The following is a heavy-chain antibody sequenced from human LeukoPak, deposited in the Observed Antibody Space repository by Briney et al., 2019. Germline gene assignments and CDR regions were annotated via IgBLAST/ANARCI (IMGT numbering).Heavy chain of an antibody. CDR1: GFTFGTYA. Sequence: GGSLRLSCATSGFTFGTYAMSWVRQGPGKGLEWVARISHAAGTTNYADSVRGRFTISRDNSQNTLYLQMSSLGVEDAAEYYCAKDGLRGYDFDSWGQGTLVIVSS. CDR3: AKDGLRGYDFDS. D-gene: IGHD5-12*01. CDR2: ISHAAGTT. J-gene: IGHJ5*01. V-gene: IGHV3-23*01.